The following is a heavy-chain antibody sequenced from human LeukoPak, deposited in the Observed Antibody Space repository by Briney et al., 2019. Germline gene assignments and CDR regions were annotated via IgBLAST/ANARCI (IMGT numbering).Heavy chain of an antibody. CDR3: AAGPRYNWNYVGGDY. CDR2: IVVGSGNT. J-gene: IGHJ4*02. V-gene: IGHV1-58*02. D-gene: IGHD1-7*01. Sequence: SVKVSCKASGFTFTSSAMQWVRQARGQRLEWIGWIVVGSGNTNYAQKFQERVTITRDMSTSTAYMELSSLRSEDTAVYYCAAGPRYNWNYVGGDYWGQGTLVTVSS. CDR1: GFTFTSSA.